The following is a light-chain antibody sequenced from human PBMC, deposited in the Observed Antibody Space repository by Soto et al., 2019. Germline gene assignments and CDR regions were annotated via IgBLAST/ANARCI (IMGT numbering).Light chain of an antibody. Sequence: EFVLTQSPGTLSLSPGERAPLSCRASQTVRNNYLAWYQQKPGQAPRLLIYDASSRATGIPDRFRGGGSGTDFTLIISRLEREDFAVYYCQQFSSYQLTFGGGTKVEIK. CDR2: DAS. J-gene: IGKJ4*01. V-gene: IGKV3-20*01. CDR1: QTVRNNY. CDR3: QQFSSYQLT.